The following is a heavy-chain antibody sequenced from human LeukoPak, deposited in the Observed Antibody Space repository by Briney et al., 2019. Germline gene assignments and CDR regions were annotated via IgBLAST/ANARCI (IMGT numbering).Heavy chain of an antibody. CDR1: GFTFSSYG. D-gene: IGHD6-19*01. CDR3: AKGFVRSGWY. V-gene: IGHV3-23*01. Sequence: GGSLRLPCAASGFTFSSYGMHWVRQAPGKGLEWVSAISGSGGSTYYADSVKGRFTISRDNSKNTLYLQMNSLRAEDTAVYYCAKGFVRSGWYWGQGTLVTVSS. J-gene: IGHJ4*02. CDR2: ISGSGGST.